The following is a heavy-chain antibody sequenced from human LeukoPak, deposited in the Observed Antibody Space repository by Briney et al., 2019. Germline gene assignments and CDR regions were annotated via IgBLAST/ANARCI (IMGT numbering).Heavy chain of an antibody. V-gene: IGHV4-4*02. J-gene: IGHJ4*02. D-gene: IGHD3-22*01. Sequence: SETLSLTCAVSGGSISSSNWWSWVRQPPGKGLEWIGEIYHSGSTNYNPSLKSRVTISVDKSKNQFSLKLSSVTAADTAVYYCARGPIAYYYDSSGHFDYWGQGTLVTVSS. CDR2: IYHSGST. CDR1: GGSISSSNW. CDR3: ARGPIAYYYDSSGHFDY.